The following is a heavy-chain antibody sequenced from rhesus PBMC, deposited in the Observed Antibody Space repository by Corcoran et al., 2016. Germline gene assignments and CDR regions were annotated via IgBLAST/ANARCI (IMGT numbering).Heavy chain of an antibody. J-gene: IGHJ4*01. V-gene: IGHV4-169*02. CDR3: AREGEYCSSTYCSSSYYFDY. CDR1: GGSISSSY. Sequence: QLQLQESGPGLVKPSETLSVTCAVSGGSISSSYWSWIRQAPGKGLEWIGYIYGSGSSTNYKPSLKSRFTLSVDTSKNQLSLKLGAVTTADTAVYYCAREGEYCSSTYCSSSYYFDYWGQGVLVTVSS. CDR2: IYGSGSST. D-gene: IGHD2-15*01.